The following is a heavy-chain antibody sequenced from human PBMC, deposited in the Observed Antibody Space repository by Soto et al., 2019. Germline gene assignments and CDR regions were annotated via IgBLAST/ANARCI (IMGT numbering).Heavy chain of an antibody. J-gene: IGHJ4*02. Sequence: QVQLVESGGGVVQPGRSLRLSCEASGFTFSTYGMHWVRQAPGKGLEWVAVISYDGSNKYYADSVKGRFTISRDNSKNTLYLQMSSLRAEDTAVYYCAKGFSYSVSDYWGQGTLVTVSS. CDR2: ISYDGSNK. CDR3: AKGFSYSVSDY. D-gene: IGHD5-18*01. CDR1: GFTFSTYG. V-gene: IGHV3-30*18.